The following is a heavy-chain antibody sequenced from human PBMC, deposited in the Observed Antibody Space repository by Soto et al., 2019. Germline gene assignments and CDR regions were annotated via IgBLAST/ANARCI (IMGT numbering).Heavy chain of an antibody. V-gene: IGHV3-23*01. CDR3: AKPPSLSRYYFDY. CDR1: GFTFSSYA. CDR2: ISGSGGST. Sequence: EVQLLESGGGLVQPGGSLRLSCAASGFTFSSYAMSWVRQAPGKGLEWVAAISGSGGSTYYADSVKGRFTSSRDNSKNTLYLQFNSLSAEDTAVYYCAKPPSLSRYYFDYWGQGPQVAVSS. J-gene: IGHJ4*02.